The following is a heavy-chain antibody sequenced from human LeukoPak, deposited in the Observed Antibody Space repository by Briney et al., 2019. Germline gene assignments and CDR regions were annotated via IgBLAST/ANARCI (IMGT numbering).Heavy chain of an antibody. CDR2: INPSVGST. D-gene: IGHD3-22*01. CDR1: GYTFTSYY. J-gene: IGHJ4*02. V-gene: IGHV1-46*01. Sequence: ASVKVSCKASGYTFTSYYIHWVRQAPGQRLEWRGIINPSVGSTSYAQKFQGRVTMTRDTSTSTVYMELSSLRSEDTAVYYCARGAPLIDINYDSSGYSFDYWGQGTLVTVSS. CDR3: ARGAPLIDINYDSSGYSFDY.